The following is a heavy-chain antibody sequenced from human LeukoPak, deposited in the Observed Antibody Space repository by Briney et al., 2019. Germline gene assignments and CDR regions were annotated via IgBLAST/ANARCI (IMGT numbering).Heavy chain of an antibody. V-gene: IGHV3-23*01. Sequence: GGSLRLSCAASGFTFSSYAMSWVRQAPGKGLEWVSAISGSGGSTYYVDSVKGRFTISRDNSKNTLYLQMNSLRAEDTAVYYCAPRGGLPLDYWGQGTLVTVSS. CDR3: APRGGLPLDY. CDR2: ISGSGGST. D-gene: IGHD1-26*01. J-gene: IGHJ4*02. CDR1: GFTFSSYA.